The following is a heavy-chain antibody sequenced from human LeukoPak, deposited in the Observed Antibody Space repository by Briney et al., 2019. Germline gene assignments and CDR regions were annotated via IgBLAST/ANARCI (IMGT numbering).Heavy chain of an antibody. D-gene: IGHD2-2*02. J-gene: IGHJ4*02. V-gene: IGHV4-34*12. Sequence: PSETLSLTCAVHGVSVSDYSWSWIRQSPGKGLEWIGELFQSTYNKHTPSLKSRVTISADRSENQFSLGLTSVTDADTAVYYCARIRCGHTESMCYNYWGQGTLVSVSS. CDR2: LFQSTYN. CDR1: GVSVSDYS. CDR3: ARIRCGHTESMCYNY.